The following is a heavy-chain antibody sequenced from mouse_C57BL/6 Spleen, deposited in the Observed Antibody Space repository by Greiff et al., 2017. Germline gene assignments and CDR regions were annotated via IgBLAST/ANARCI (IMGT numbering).Heavy chain of an antibody. CDR2: IRSKSSNYAT. CDR1: GFTFNTYA. Sequence: EVKLVESGGGLVQPKGSLKLSCAASGFTFNTYAMHWVRQAPGTGLEWVARIRSKSSNYATYYADSVKDRFTISRDDSQSMLYLQMNNLKTEDTAMYYCVRGGTTVGAHYPYAMDYWGQGTSVTVSS. J-gene: IGHJ4*01. CDR3: VRGGTTVGAHYPYAMDY. D-gene: IGHD1-1*01. V-gene: IGHV10-3*01.